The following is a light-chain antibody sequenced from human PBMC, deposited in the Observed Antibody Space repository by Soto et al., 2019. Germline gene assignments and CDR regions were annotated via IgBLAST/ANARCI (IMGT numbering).Light chain of an antibody. V-gene: IGLV2-23*01. J-gene: IGLJ2*01. CDR2: EGS. CDR1: SSDVGSYNL. CDR3: CSYACSSTYLV. Sequence: QSVLTQPASVSGSPGQSITISCTGTSSDVGSYNLVSWYQQHPGKAPKLMIYEGSKRPSGVSNRFSGSKSGNTASLTISGLQAADEADYYCCSYACSSTYLVFGGGTKLTVL.